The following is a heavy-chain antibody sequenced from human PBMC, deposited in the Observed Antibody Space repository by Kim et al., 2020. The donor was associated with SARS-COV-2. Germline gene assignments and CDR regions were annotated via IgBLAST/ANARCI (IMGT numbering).Heavy chain of an antibody. J-gene: IGHJ6*03. CDR2: IKSKTDGGTT. CDR1: GFTFSNAW. CDR3: TTAPEKNYYYYMDV. V-gene: IGHV3-15*01. Sequence: GGSLRLSCAASGFTFSNAWMSWVRQAPGKGLEWVGRIKSKTDGGTTDYAAPVKGRFTISRDDSKNTLYLQMNSRTTEDTAVYYCTTAPEKNYYYYMDVWGKGTTVTVSS.